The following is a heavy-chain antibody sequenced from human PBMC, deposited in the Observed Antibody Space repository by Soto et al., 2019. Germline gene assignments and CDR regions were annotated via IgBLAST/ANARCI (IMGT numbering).Heavy chain of an antibody. CDR3: ARSSGGNFGIIIEGSNWFDP. CDR2: INPNGGST. D-gene: IGHD3-3*01. J-gene: IGHJ5*02. CDR1: ADAFTSYY. V-gene: IGHV1-46*01. Sequence: ASVKVSCKAPADAFTSYYIHWVRQAPGHGLEWMGIINPNGGSTRFAQKFQGRVTMTRDTSRSTVYMELRSLRSDDTAIYYCARSSGGNFGIIIEGSNWFDPWGQGTLVTVSS.